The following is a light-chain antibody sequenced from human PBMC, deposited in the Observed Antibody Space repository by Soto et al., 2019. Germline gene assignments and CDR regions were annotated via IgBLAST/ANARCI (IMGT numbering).Light chain of an antibody. V-gene: IGKV3-11*01. J-gene: IGKJ1*01. Sequence: EIVLTQSPATLSLSPGERATLSCRASQSVSSYLAWYQQKPGQAPRLLIYDASSRATGIPDRFSGSGSGTDFTLTISSLQPEDFATYYCQQSYSTPRTFGQGTKVDIK. CDR2: DAS. CDR1: QSVSSY. CDR3: QQSYSTPRT.